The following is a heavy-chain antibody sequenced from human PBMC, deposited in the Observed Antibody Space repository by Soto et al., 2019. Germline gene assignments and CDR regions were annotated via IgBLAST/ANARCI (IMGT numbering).Heavy chain of an antibody. CDR1: GFTFSSYA. V-gene: IGHV3-23*01. CDR2: ISGSGGST. Sequence: GGSLRLSCAASGFTFSSYAMSWVRQAPGKGLEWVSAISGSGGSTYYADSVKGRFTISRDNSKNTLYLQMNSLRAEDTAVYYCAKAKIGESHLFPYGMDVWGQGTTVTVSS. D-gene: IGHD3-10*01. CDR3: AKAKIGESHLFPYGMDV. J-gene: IGHJ6*02.